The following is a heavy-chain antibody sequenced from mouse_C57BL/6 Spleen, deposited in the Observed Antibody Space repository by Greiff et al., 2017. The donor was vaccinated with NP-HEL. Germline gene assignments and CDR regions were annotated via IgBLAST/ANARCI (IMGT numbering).Heavy chain of an antibody. CDR3: ARASYGNYGYFDV. Sequence: DVKLVESGGGLVKPGGSLKLSCAASGFTFSSYAMSWVRQTPEKRLEWVATISDGGSYTYYPDNVKGRFTISRDNAKNNLYLQMSHLKSEDTAMYYCARASYGNYGYFDVWGTGTTVTVAS. CDR1: GFTFSSYA. CDR2: ISDGGSYT. V-gene: IGHV5-4*03. J-gene: IGHJ1*03. D-gene: IGHD2-1*01.